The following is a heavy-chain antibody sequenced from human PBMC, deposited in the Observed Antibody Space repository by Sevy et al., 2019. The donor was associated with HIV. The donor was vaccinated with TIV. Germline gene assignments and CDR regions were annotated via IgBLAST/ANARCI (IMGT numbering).Heavy chain of an antibody. J-gene: IGHJ6*03. CDR1: GFSLSTSGVG. CDR3: AHTQLDDSGSYYLYYYYYMDV. Sequence: SGPTLVKPTQTLTLTCTFSGFSLSTSGVGVGWIRQPPGKALEWLAVIYWNDDKRYSPSLKSRLTITKDTSKNQVVLTMTNMDPVDTATYFCAHTQLDDSGSYYLYYYYYMDVWGKGTTVTVSS. CDR2: IYWNDDK. V-gene: IGHV2-5*01. D-gene: IGHD3-10*01.